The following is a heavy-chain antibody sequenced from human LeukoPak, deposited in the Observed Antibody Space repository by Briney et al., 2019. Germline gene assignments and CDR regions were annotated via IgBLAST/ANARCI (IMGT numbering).Heavy chain of an antibody. V-gene: IGHV3-15*01. CDR2: IKSKTDGGTT. CDR1: GFTFSHAW. D-gene: IGHD6-13*01. Sequence: GGSLRLSCAASGFTFSHAWMSWVRQAPGKGLEWVGRIKSKTDGGTTDYAAPVKGRFTISRDDSKNTLCLQMNSLKTEDTAVYYCSTWSSSWYPYFDYWGQGTLVTVSS. CDR3: STWSSSWYPYFDY. J-gene: IGHJ4*02.